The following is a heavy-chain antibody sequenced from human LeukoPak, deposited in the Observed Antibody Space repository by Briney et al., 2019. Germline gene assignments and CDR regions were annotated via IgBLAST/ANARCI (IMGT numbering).Heavy chain of an antibody. CDR1: GGSISRYY. CDR2: IYTSGST. V-gene: IGHV4-4*07. D-gene: IGHD3-22*01. J-gene: IGHJ4*02. CDR3: ARDGYYYDSSGYYRFDY. Sequence: SETLSLTCTVSGGSISRYYWSWIRQPAGKGLEWIGRIYTSGSTNYNPSLKSRVTMSVDTSKNQFSLKLSSVTAADTAVYYCARDGYYYDSSGYYRFDYWGQGTLVTVSS.